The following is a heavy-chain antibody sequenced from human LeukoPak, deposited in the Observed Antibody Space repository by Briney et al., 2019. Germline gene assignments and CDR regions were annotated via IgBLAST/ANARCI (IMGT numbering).Heavy chain of an antibody. CDR1: GGSISSYY. D-gene: IGHD2-15*01. Sequence: SETLSLTCTVSGGSISSYYWSWIRQPPGKGLEWIGYIYYSGSTNYNPSLKSRVTISEDTSKNQFSLKLSSVAAADTAVYYCARRRGGNLDYWGQGTLVTVSS. V-gene: IGHV4-59*01. CDR3: ARRRGGNLDY. J-gene: IGHJ4*02. CDR2: IYYSGST.